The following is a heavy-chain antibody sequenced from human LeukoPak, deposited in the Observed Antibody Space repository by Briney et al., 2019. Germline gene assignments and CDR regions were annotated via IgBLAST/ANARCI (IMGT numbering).Heavy chain of an antibody. V-gene: IGHV1-8*01. D-gene: IGHD2-15*01. CDR2: MNPNSGNT. CDR3: ARPYCSGGSCYSLAPDY. CDR1: GYTFTSYD. J-gene: IGHJ4*02. Sequence: ASVKVSCKASGYTFTSYDINWVRQATGQGLEWMGWMNPNSGNTGYAQKFQGRVTMTRNTSISTAYMELSSLRSEDTAVYHCARPYCSGGSCYSLAPDYWGQGTLVTVSS.